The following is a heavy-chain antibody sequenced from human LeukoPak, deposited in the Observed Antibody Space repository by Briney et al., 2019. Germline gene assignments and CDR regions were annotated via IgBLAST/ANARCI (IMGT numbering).Heavy chain of an antibody. V-gene: IGHV3-9*01. CDR1: GFTFDDYA. Sequence: GRSLRLSCAASGFTFDDYAMHWVRQAPGKGLEWVSGISWNSGGIGYADSVKGRFTISRDNSKNTLYLQMNSLRAEDTAVYYCAKAAGSTSMVPFDYWGQGTLVTVSS. J-gene: IGHJ4*02. CDR2: ISWNSGGI. CDR3: AKAAGSTSMVPFDY. D-gene: IGHD2-2*01.